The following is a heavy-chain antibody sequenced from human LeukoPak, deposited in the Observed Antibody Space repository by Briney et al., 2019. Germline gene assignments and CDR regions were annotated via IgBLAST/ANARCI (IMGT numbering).Heavy chain of an antibody. D-gene: IGHD3-10*01. CDR1: GFTFSDYY. CDR3: ARDFTMVRGVIGY. Sequence: GGSLRLSCAASGFTFSDYYMSWIRQAPGKGLEWVSYISSSGSTIYYADSVKGRFTISRDNAKNSLYLQMNSMRAEDSAVYYCARDFTMVRGVIGYWGQGTLVTVSS. V-gene: IGHV3-11*01. J-gene: IGHJ4*02. CDR2: ISSSGSTI.